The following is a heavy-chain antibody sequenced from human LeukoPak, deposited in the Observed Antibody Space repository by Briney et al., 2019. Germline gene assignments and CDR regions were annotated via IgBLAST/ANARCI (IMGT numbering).Heavy chain of an antibody. V-gene: IGHV3-48*02. CDR1: GFTFSSIT. D-gene: IGHD2-15*01. CDR2: ISLGNSTM. CDR3: ARVGNGRSWDY. Sequence: PGGSLRLSCAASGFTFSSITMNWARQVPGKGLEWISSISLGNSTMFYADSVKGRFTISRDNAKNSLYLQMNSLRDDDTAVYYCARVGNGRSWDYWGQGTLVSVSS. J-gene: IGHJ4*02.